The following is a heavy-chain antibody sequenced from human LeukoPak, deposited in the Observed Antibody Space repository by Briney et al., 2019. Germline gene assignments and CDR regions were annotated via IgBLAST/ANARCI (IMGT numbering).Heavy chain of an antibody. CDR3: VNQIGSEGSRSPDPLPFDY. Sequence: PSETLSLTCTVSGGSISSSSYYWGWIRQPPGKGLERIGSIYYSGSTYYNPSLKSRVTISVDTSKNQFSLKLSSVTAADTAVYFCVNQIGSEGSRSPDPLPFDYWGRGTLVIVSS. D-gene: IGHD2-15*01. V-gene: IGHV4-39*07. CDR1: GGSISSSSYY. CDR2: IYYSGST. J-gene: IGHJ4*02.